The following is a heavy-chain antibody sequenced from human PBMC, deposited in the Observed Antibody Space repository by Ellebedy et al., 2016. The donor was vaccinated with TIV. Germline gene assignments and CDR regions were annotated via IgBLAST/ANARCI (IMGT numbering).Heavy chain of an antibody. CDR1: GLSVSDNGVR. CDR3: ARMRAADYGDHGQIDY. V-gene: IGHV2-70*01. Sequence: SGPTLVKPTQTLTLTCTLSGLSVSDNGVRVSWIRQPPGKALEWLALVAWDDDKTYTTSLKTRLTISKDTSKNQVVLTMTNMDPVDTATYYCARMRAADYGDHGQIDYWGQGTLVTVSS. J-gene: IGHJ4*02. D-gene: IGHD4-17*01. CDR2: VAWDDDK.